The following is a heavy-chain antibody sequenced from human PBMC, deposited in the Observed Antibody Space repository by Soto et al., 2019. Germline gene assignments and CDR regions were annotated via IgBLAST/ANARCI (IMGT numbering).Heavy chain of an antibody. D-gene: IGHD6-13*01. CDR1: GFTFSSYG. CDR3: AKDAGHASNYYYYYMDV. CDR2: ISYDGSNK. J-gene: IGHJ6*03. Sequence: SGGSLRLSCAASGFTFSSYGMHWVRQAPGKGLEWVAVISYDGSNKYYADSVKGRFTISRDNSKNTLYLQMNSLRAEDTAVYYCAKDAGHASNYYYYYMDVWGKGTTVTVSS. V-gene: IGHV3-30*18.